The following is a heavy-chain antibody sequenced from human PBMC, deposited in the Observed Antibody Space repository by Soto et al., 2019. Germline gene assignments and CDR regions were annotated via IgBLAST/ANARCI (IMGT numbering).Heavy chain of an antibody. CDR1: GYSISSGYY. J-gene: IGHJ4*02. CDR3: ARISRLRFLAWYLYYVDD. Sequence: SETLSLTCAVSGYSISSGYYWGWIRQPPGKGLEWLGSIYHSGSTYYNPSLKSRVTISVDTSKNQFSLKLSSVTAEDTAVYYYARISRLRFLAWYLYYVDDWGKGTLVTVS. V-gene: IGHV4-38-2*01. D-gene: IGHD3-3*01. CDR2: IYHSGST.